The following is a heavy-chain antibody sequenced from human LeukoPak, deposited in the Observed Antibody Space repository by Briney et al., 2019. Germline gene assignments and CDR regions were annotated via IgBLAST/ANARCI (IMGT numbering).Heavy chain of an antibody. J-gene: IGHJ4*02. D-gene: IGHD5-12*01. Sequence: PSETLSLTCAVYGDSFSGYYWRWLRQPPGKGLEGSGEINHSGSTNYNPPLKRGVTMSVDTSKKEFSVKISAVPPADAAVYYWARGGARGYSGYDLRLAYCGQGTLVSASS. V-gene: IGHV4-34*01. CDR3: ARGGARGYSGYDLRLAY. CDR1: GDSFSGYY. CDR2: INHSGST.